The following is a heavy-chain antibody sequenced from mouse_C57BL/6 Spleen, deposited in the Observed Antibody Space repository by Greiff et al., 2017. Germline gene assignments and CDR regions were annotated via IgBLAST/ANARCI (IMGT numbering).Heavy chain of an antibody. Sequence: QVHVKQSGPELVKPGASVKISCKASGYSFTSYYIHWVKQRPGPGLEWIGWIYPGSGNTKYNEKFKGKATLTADTSSSTAYMQLSSLTSEDSAVYYCARDSNNAMDYWGQGTSVTVSS. J-gene: IGHJ4*01. V-gene: IGHV1-66*01. CDR1: GYSFTSYY. D-gene: IGHD2-5*01. CDR3: ARDSNNAMDY. CDR2: IYPGSGNT.